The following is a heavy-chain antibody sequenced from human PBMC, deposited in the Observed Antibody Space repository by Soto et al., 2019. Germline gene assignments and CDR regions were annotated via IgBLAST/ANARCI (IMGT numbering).Heavy chain of an antibody. V-gene: IGHV3-30*18. Sequence: VQLVESGGGVVQPGRSLRLSCAASGFTFSDYAMHWVRQAPGKGLEWVAVVSHDGRNTHYADSVKGRFTISRDSSKNTVSLEMTSLRAEDTAVECGAKGGRQWLVTSDFNYWGQGALVTVSS. CDR2: VSHDGRNT. D-gene: IGHD6-19*01. J-gene: IGHJ4*02. CDR1: GFTFSDYA. CDR3: AKGGRQWLVTSDFNY.